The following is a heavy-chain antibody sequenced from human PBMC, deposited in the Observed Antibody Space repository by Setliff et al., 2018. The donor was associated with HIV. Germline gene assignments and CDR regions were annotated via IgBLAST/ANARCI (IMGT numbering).Heavy chain of an antibody. J-gene: IGHJ3*02. CDR2: INPSGGST. Sequence: ASVKVSCKASGGTFSSYGISWVRQAPAQGLEWMGIINPSGGSTGYAQDFQGRVTITRDTSASTAYMELSSLRAEETAVYYCARATKTPYSSSWSIPGAFDIWGQGTMVTVSS. V-gene: IGHV1-46*01. CDR3: ARATKTPYSSSWSIPGAFDI. CDR1: GGTFSSYG. D-gene: IGHD6-13*01.